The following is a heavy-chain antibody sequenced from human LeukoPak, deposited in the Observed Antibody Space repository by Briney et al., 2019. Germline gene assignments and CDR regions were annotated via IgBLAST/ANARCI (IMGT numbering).Heavy chain of an antibody. CDR3: AKDRSRERITMIVVVTYFDY. CDR1: GFTFSSYA. Sequence: GGSLRLSCAASGFTFSSYAMSWVRQAPGKGLEWVSAISGSGGSTYYADSVKGRFTISRDNSKNTLYLQMNSLRAEDTAVYYCAKDRSRERITMIVVVTYFDYWGQGTLVTVSS. CDR2: ISGSGGST. V-gene: IGHV3-23*01. D-gene: IGHD3-22*01. J-gene: IGHJ4*02.